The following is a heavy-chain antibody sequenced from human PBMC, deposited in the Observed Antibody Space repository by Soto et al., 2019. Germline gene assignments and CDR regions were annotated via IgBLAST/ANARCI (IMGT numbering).Heavy chain of an antibody. D-gene: IGHD3-22*01. CDR1: GGSISGGDYY. J-gene: IGHJ4*02. Sequence: PSEPLSLTCTVSGGSISGGDYYWNWIRQPPGKGLEWIGYIYYSGSSFYNPSLKSRITMSVDTSKNHFSLRLSSVTAADTALYFCARRRTEQYSDTRGYLDDWGQGCLVTVYS. V-gene: IGHV4-30-4*01. CDR2: IYYSGSS. CDR3: ARRRTEQYSDTRGYLDD.